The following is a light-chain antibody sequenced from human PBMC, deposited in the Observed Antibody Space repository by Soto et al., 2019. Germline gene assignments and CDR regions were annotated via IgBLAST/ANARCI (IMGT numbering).Light chain of an antibody. CDR2: DAS. CDR3: QQYKSYYT. CDR1: QSISSW. J-gene: IGKJ2*01. V-gene: IGKV1-5*01. Sequence: DLQMTQSPSTLSASVGDRVTITCRASQSISSWLAWYQQKPGKAPKLLIFDASTSQSGVPSRFSGSGSRTEFTLTISSLQPDDFATYYCQQYKSYYTFGQGTKLEIK.